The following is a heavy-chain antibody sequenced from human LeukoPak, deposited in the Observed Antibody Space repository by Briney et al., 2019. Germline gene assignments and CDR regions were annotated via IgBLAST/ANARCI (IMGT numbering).Heavy chain of an antibody. J-gene: IGHJ6*02. V-gene: IGHV3-21*01. D-gene: IGHD6-13*01. Sequence: PGGSLRLSCAASGFTFSSYSMNWVRQAPGKGLEWVSSISSSSSYIYYADSVKGRFTISRDNAKNSLYLQMNSLRAEDTAVYYCARDLEVKAAGRVSPAYYYYYYGMDVWGQGTTVTVSS. CDR2: ISSSSSYI. CDR1: GFTFSSYS. CDR3: ARDLEVKAAGRVSPAYYYYYYGMDV.